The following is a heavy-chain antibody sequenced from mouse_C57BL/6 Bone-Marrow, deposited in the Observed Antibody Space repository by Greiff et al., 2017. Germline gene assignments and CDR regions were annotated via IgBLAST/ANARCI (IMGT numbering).Heavy chain of an antibody. J-gene: IGHJ4*01. V-gene: IGHV5-2*01. CDR1: EYEFPSHD. CDR3: ARPGNPGDYYAMDY. CDR2: INSDGGST. D-gene: IGHD2-1*01. Sequence: EVKVVESGGGLVQPGESLKLSCESNEYEFPSHDMSWVRKTPEKRLELVAAINSDGGSTYYPDTMERRFIISRDNTKKTLYLQMSSLRSEDTALYYCARPGNPGDYYAMDYWGQGTSVTVSS.